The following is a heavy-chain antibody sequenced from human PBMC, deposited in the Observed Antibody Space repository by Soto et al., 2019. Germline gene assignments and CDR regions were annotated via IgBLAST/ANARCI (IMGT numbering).Heavy chain of an antibody. J-gene: IGHJ5*02. CDR1: GFSLNPRGVG. V-gene: IGHV2-5*01. Sequence: SGPTLVNPTQTLTLTCTFSGFSLNPRGVGVGWIRQPPGEALEWLAVIFWNDYKRYSPSRKTRRTSTQDTANNRVTLTMTNLDPVDTATYYRACSSFAFRHYHPLLNRFDPWGQAALVTVSS. CDR3: ACSSFAFRHYHPLLNRFDP. D-gene: IGHD3-10*01. CDR2: IFWNDYK.